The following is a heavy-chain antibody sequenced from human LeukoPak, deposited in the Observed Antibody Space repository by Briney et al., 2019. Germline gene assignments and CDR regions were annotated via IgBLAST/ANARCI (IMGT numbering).Heavy chain of an antibody. CDR3: ASWVAWFDP. V-gene: IGHV4-61*01. CDR1: GGSVSSGSYY. CDR2: IYYSGST. D-gene: IGHD2-15*01. Sequence: SETLSLTCTVSGGSVSSGSYYWSWIRQPPGKGLEWIGYIYYSGSTNYNPSLKSRVTISVDTSKNQFSLKLSSVTAADTAVYYCASWVAWFDPWGQGTLVTVSS. J-gene: IGHJ5*02.